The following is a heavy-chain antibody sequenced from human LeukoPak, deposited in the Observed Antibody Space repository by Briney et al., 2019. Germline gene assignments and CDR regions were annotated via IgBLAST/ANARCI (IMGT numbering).Heavy chain of an antibody. V-gene: IGHV3-20*04. D-gene: IGHD4-17*01. CDR3: ARVPFTVTAQYWFDP. Sequence: GGSLRLSCAPAAFTFDDYGMSWVRQAPGKGREWVSGINWNGGSTGYADSVKGRFTISSDNAKNSLYLQMDSLRAEDTALYYCARVPFTVTAQYWFDPWGQGTLVTVSS. CDR1: AFTFDDYG. J-gene: IGHJ5*02. CDR2: INWNGGST.